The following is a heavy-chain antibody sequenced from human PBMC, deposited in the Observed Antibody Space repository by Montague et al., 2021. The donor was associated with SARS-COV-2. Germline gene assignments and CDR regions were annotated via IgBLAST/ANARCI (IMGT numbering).Heavy chain of an antibody. Sequence: SETLSLTCTVSGDSVTERHLNWVRQAAGKGLEWIGFIHPYGDIHYNASLKSRVILSRDASKNQFSLTLTSVTAADTAVYYCAIGGDSAKCGIWGRGTLVTVSS. D-gene: IGHD2-21*01. V-gene: IGHV4-4*07. CDR2: IHPYGDI. J-gene: IGHJ3*02. CDR3: AIGGDSAKCGI. CDR1: GDSVTERH.